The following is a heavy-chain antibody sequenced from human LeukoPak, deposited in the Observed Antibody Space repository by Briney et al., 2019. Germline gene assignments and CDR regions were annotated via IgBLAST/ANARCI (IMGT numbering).Heavy chain of an antibody. Sequence: GASVKVSCKASGYTFTGYYMHWVRQAPGQGLEWMGWINPNSGGTNYAQKFQGRVTMTRDTSMSTAYMELSRLRSDDTAVYYCARDLDHYSSRYYASWGQGTLVTVSS. CDR3: ARDLDHYSSRYYAS. CDR2: INPNSGGT. CDR1: GYTFTGYY. V-gene: IGHV1-2*02. D-gene: IGHD3-22*01. J-gene: IGHJ5*02.